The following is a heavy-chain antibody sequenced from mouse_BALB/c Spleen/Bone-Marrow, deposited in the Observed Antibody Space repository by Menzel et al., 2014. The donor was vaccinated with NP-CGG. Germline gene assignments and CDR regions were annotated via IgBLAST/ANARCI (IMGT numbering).Heavy chain of an antibody. V-gene: IGHV1S130*01. Sequence: QVQLQQSGSVLVRPGASVKLSCKASGYTFTSPWMHWAKQRPGQGLEWIGEIHPNSGNTNHNEKFKGKATLTVDTSSSTAYVDLSSLTSEDSAVYYCARSGFDYWGQGTTLTVSS. CDR1: GYTFTSPW. D-gene: IGHD4-1*01. J-gene: IGHJ2*01. CDR3: ARSGFDY. CDR2: IHPNSGNT.